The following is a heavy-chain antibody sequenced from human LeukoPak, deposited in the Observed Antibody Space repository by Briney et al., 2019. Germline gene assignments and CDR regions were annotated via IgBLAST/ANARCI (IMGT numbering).Heavy chain of an antibody. D-gene: IGHD5-18*01. Sequence: PGGSLRLSCAASGFTFSGSAIHWVRQASGKGLEWVARIKTKAESYATAYVASVKGRFTISRDDSKNTAYLQMDSLRAEDTAVYYCARLTVDTADISYFDYWGQGTLVTVTS. CDR3: ARLTVDTADISYFDY. J-gene: IGHJ4*02. CDR1: GFTFSGSA. CDR2: IKTKAESYAT. V-gene: IGHV3-73*01.